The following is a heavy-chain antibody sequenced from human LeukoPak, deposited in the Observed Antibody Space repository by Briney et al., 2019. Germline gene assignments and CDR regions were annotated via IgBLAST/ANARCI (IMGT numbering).Heavy chain of an antibody. CDR2: TYYRSKWYN. CDR3: ARAPRPSPSRGVRLGDYWFDP. Sequence: SQTLSLTCAISGDSVSSNSAAWNWIRQSPSRGLEWLGRTYYRSKWYNDYAVSVKSRITINPDTSKNQFSLQLNSVTPEDTAVYYCARAPRPSPSRGVRLGDYWFDPWGQGTLVTVSS. CDR1: GDSVSSNSAA. J-gene: IGHJ5*02. V-gene: IGHV6-1*01. D-gene: IGHD3-10*01.